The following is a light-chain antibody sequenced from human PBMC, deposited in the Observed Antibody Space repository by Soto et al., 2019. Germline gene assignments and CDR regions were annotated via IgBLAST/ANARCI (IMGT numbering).Light chain of an antibody. Sequence: QSVLTQPPSSSGTPGQRVTVSCSGTYSNIGINDVHWYRQLSGTAPQILLYDTRQRATGVPDRFSGSRSGTSASLVISRLQTEDEADYHCAAWDDSLTGPAFGGGTKATVL. CDR2: DTR. J-gene: IGLJ2*01. V-gene: IGLV1-44*01. CDR3: AAWDDSLTGPA. CDR1: YSNIGIND.